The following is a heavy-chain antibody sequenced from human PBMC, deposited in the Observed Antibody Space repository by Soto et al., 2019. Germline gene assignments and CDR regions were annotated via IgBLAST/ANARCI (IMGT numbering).Heavy chain of an antibody. D-gene: IGHD5-12*01. J-gene: IGHJ4*02. CDR2: ISGYNGNT. Sequence: QVQLVQSAAEVKNPGASVKVSCKASGYTFTKYGIGWVRQAPGQGLEWMGWISGYNGNTNYAQNLQGGATMTTDTSTSTGYMELRGLRSDATAVYYCARVVASAGGEFDSWGQGTLVTVSS. CDR1: GYTFTKYG. V-gene: IGHV1-18*01. CDR3: ARVVASAGGEFDS.